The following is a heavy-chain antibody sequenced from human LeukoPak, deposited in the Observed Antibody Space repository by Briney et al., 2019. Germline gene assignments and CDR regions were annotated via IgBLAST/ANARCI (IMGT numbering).Heavy chain of an antibody. CDR1: GYTFTSYG. J-gene: IGHJ4*02. CDR2: ISAYNGNT. V-gene: IGHV1-18*01. Sequence: ASVKVSCKASGYTFTSYGISWVRQAPGQGLEWMGWISAYNGNTNYAQKLQGRVTMTTDTSSSTAYMELRSLRSDDTAVYYCERDGTDSSGYYSDYWGQGTLVTVSS. D-gene: IGHD3-22*01. CDR3: ERDGTDSSGYYSDY.